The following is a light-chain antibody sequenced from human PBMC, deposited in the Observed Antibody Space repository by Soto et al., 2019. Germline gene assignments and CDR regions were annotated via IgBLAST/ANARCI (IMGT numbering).Light chain of an antibody. V-gene: IGKV3-15*01. CDR1: QSVSSN. CDR3: LQYSNWPWT. J-gene: IGKJ1*01. CDR2: GAS. Sequence: EIVMTQSPATLSVSPGERVTLSCRASQSVSSNLAWFQQNPAQAPRLLIYGASTRATGIPARFSRSGSGTEFTLTISSLQSEDFAVYYCLQYSNWPWTFGQGTKVDIK.